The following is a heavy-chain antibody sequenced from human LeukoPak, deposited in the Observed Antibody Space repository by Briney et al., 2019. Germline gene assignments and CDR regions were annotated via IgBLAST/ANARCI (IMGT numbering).Heavy chain of an antibody. D-gene: IGHD6-13*01. CDR3: TTEGGSSWYGGAFDI. Sequence: GGSLRLSCSASGFTFSSYAMHWVRQAPGKGLEWVGRIKSKTDGGTTDYAAPVKGRFTISRDDSKNTLYLQMNSLKTEDTAVYYGTTEGGSSWYGGAFDIWGQGTMVTVSS. CDR2: IKSKTDGGTT. V-gene: IGHV3-15*01. CDR1: GFTFSSYA. J-gene: IGHJ3*02.